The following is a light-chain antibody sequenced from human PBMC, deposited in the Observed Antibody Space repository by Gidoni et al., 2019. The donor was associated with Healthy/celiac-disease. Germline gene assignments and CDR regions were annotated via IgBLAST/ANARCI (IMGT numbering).Light chain of an antibody. J-gene: IGKJ2*01. CDR3: QQYNNWPPLYT. Sequence: EIVMTQSPATLSVSPGERATHSCRASQSVRSNLAWYQQKPGQAPRLLIYGASTRATGIPARFRGSGSGTEFTLTISSLQSEDFAVYYCQQYNNWPPLYTFGQGTKLEIK. V-gene: IGKV3-15*01. CDR2: GAS. CDR1: QSVRSN.